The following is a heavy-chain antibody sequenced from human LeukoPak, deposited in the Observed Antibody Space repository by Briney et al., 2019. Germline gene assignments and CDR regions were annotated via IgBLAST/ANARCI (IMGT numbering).Heavy chain of an antibody. V-gene: IGHV3-53*01. Sequence: PGGSLRLSCAASGFTVSSNYMSCVRQAPGKGLEWVSVIYSGGSTYYADSVKGRFTISRDNSKNTLYLQMNSLRAEDTAVYYCARYCGGDCPYNDAFDIWGQGTMVTVSS. CDR2: IYSGGST. J-gene: IGHJ3*02. D-gene: IGHD2-21*01. CDR1: GFTVSSNY. CDR3: ARYCGGDCPYNDAFDI.